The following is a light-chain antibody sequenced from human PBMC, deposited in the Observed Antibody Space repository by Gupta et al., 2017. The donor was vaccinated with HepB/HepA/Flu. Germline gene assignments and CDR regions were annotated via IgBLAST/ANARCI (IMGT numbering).Light chain of an antibody. CDR3: KQRDPLT. Sequence: DIQLPQSPSSLSASVGDRVTITCRASQSISSYLNWYQQKPGKAPKLRIYAASSLQSGVPSRFSGSGSGTEVTLTISSMQPEDVATYYWKQRDPLTFGGGTKVEFK. CDR2: AAS. J-gene: IGKJ4*01. V-gene: IGKV1-39*01. CDR1: QSISSY.